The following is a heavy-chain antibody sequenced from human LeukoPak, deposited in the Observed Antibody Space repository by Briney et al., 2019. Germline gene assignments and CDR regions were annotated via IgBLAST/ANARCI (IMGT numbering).Heavy chain of an antibody. CDR2: IYYSGST. CDR3: ARGGRGYSYGYIDY. D-gene: IGHD5-18*01. V-gene: IGHV4-59*01. CDR1: GGSISSYY. Sequence: SETLSLTCTVSGGSISSYYWSWIRQPPGKGLEWIGYIYYSGSTNYNPSLKSRVTISVDTSKNQFSLTLSSVTAADTAVYYCARGGRGYSYGYIDYWGQGTLVTVSS. J-gene: IGHJ4*02.